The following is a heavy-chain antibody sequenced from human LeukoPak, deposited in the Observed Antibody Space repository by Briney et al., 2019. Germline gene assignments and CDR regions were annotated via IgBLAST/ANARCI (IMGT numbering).Heavy chain of an antibody. CDR1: GFTFSSYA. V-gene: IGHV3-49*04. CDR3: TRGEDTMVRGVTPIDY. J-gene: IGHJ4*02. CDR2: IRSKAYGGTT. Sequence: PGGSLRLSCAASGFTFSSYAMSWVRQAPGKGLEWVGFIRSKAYGGTTEYAASVKGRFTISRDDSKSIAYLQMNSLKTEDTAVYYCTRGEDTMVRGVTPIDYWGQGTLVTVSS. D-gene: IGHD3-10*01.